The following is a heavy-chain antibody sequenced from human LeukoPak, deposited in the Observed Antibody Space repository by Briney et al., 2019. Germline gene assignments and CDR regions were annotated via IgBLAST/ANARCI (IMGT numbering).Heavy chain of an antibody. CDR3: AKGAIPADGFDY. CDR2: INGDST. V-gene: IGHV3-23*01. Sequence: GGSLRLSCAASAFTLSSSAMTWVRQAPGKGLEWVSSINGDSTYYSDSVKGRFTISRDNPKSTLHLQLNSLRAEDTAVYYCAKGAIPADGFDYWGGGTLLSVSS. D-gene: IGHD6-13*01. CDR1: AFTLSSSA. J-gene: IGHJ4*02.